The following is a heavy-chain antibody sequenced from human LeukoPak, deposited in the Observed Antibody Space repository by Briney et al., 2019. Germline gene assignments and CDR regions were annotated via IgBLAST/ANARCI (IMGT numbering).Heavy chain of an antibody. V-gene: IGHV3-15*01. D-gene: IGHD3-22*01. J-gene: IGHJ4*02. Sequence: PSETLSLTCAVYGGSFSGYYWSWIRQPPGKGLEWVGRIKSKTDGGTTDYAAPVKGRFTISRDDSKNTQYLQMNSLKTEDTAVYHCTTDRLPLEYYYDSSGYPDLDYWGQGTLVTVSS. CDR3: TTDRLPLEYYYDSSGYPDLDY. CDR2: IKSKTDGGTT. CDR1: GGSFSGYY.